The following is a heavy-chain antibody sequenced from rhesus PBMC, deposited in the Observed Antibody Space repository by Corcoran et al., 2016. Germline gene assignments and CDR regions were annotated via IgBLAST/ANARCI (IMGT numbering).Heavy chain of an antibody. CDR3: TSEFDGYFDY. CDR1: GFTFSSYD. V-gene: IGHV3-136*01. J-gene: IGHJ4*01. Sequence: EVQLVESGGGLVQPGGSLRLSCAASGFTFSSYDMSWVRQAPGKGLEWVSDMSYTGKTTYYPDCVKGLFTISRDNDKNSLFLQMSSRRAEDTAVYYCTSEFDGYFDYWGQGVLVTVSS. CDR2: MSYTGKTT.